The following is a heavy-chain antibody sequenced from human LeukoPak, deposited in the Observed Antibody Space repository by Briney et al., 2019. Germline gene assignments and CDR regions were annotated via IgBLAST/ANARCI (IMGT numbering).Heavy chain of an antibody. D-gene: IGHD3-9*01. J-gene: IGHJ5*02. Sequence: SETLSLTCTVSGASITSGDYNWSWIRQPPGKGLQWIGFIYYSGTTYYSPSLKGRITISVDTSKNQFSLKVTSVTAADTAVYYCARGRQYFDWLSGWFDPWGQGTLVTVSS. CDR3: ARGRQYFDWLSGWFDP. CDR1: GASITSGDYN. V-gene: IGHV4-30-4*01. CDR2: IYYSGTT.